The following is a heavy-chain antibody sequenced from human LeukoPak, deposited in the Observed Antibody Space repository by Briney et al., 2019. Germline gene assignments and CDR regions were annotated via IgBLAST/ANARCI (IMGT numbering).Heavy chain of an antibody. J-gene: IGHJ4*02. D-gene: IGHD6-19*01. CDR2: VNAGNGDT. CDR1: GYTFTSYP. CDR3: ARIAVAGDFDY. Sequence: GASVKVSCKPSGYTFTSYPLHWVRQAPGQRLEWMGWVNAGNGDTKYSHKFQGRVTITRDTSASTAYMELSSLRSEDTAVYYCARIAVAGDFDYWGQGTLVTVSS. V-gene: IGHV1-3*01.